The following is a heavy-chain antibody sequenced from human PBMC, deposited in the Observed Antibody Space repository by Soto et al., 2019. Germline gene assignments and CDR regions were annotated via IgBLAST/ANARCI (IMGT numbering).Heavy chain of an antibody. D-gene: IGHD3-22*01. J-gene: IGHJ5*01. Sequence: PSETLSVTCTVSGGSISSGDYYWSWIRQPPGKGLEWIGYIYYSGSTYYNPSLKSRVTISVDTSKNQFSLKLSSVTAADTAVYYCARAPSTYYYDSSGYYYNWFDPWGQGTLVTVSS. CDR1: GGSISSGDYY. CDR2: IYYSGST. V-gene: IGHV4-30-4*01. CDR3: ARAPSTYYYDSSGYYYNWFDP.